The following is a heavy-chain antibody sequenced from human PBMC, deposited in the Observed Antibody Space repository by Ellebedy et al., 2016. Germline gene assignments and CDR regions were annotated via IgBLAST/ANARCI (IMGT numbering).Heavy chain of an antibody. CDR2: INPSGGST. CDR3: ARNYGHDAFDI. J-gene: IGHJ3*02. Sequence: ASVKVSXKASRYTFTSYYMHWVRQAPGQGLEWMGIINPSGGSTSYAQKFQGRVTMTRDTSTSTVYMELSSLRSEDTAVYYCARNYGHDAFDIWGQGTMVTVSS. CDR1: RYTFTSYY. V-gene: IGHV1-46*01. D-gene: IGHD3-16*01.